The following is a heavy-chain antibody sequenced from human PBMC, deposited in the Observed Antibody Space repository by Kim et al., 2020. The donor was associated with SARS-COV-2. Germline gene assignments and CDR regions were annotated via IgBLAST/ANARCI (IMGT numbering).Heavy chain of an antibody. V-gene: IGHV3-23*01. CDR3: AKDTGSRTWFGELNFDY. D-gene: IGHD3-10*01. Sequence: GGSLRLSCAASGFTFSSYAMSWVRQAPGKGLEWVSAISGSGGSTYYADSVKGRFTISRDNSKNTLYLQMNSLRAEDTAVYYCAKDTGSRTWFGELNFDYWGQGTLVTVSS. CDR2: ISGSGGST. J-gene: IGHJ4*02. CDR1: GFTFSSYA.